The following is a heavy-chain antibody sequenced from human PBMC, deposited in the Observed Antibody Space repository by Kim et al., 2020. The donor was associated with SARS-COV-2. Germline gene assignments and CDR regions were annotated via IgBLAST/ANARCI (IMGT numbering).Heavy chain of an antibody. D-gene: IGHD6-13*01. V-gene: IGHV4-34*01. J-gene: IGHJ4*02. Sequence: NYPPSLKSRVTISVDTSKNQFSLKLSSVTAADTAVYYCARGRAAAQFVDYWGQGTLVTVSS. CDR3: ARGRAAAQFVDY.